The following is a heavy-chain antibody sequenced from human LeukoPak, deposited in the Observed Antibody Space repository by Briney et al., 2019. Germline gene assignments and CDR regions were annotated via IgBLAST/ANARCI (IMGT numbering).Heavy chain of an antibody. Sequence: PSETLSLTCTVSGYSITSGHYWGWIRQPPGKGLEWIGSIYHSGSTFYNPSLKSRVTISVDTSKNQFSLKLSSVTAADTAVYYCGRDQDYYGSGSYGPDYWGQGTLVTVSS. J-gene: IGHJ4*02. D-gene: IGHD3-10*01. CDR3: GRDQDYYGSGSYGPDY. CDR1: GYSITSGHY. CDR2: IYHSGST. V-gene: IGHV4-38-2*02.